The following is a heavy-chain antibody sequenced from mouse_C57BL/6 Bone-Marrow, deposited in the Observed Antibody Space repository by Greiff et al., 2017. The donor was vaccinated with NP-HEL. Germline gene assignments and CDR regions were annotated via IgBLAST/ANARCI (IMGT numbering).Heavy chain of an antibody. CDR2: IYPGSGNT. CDR3: ARGRVSAWFAY. V-gene: IGHV1-66*01. J-gene: IGHJ3*01. CDR1: GYSFTSYY. Sequence: VMLVESGPELVKPGASVKISCKASGYSFTSYYIHWVKQRPGQGLEWIGWIYPGSGNTKYNEKFKGKATLTADTSSSTAYMQLSSLTSEDSAVYYCARGRVSAWFAYWGQGTLVTVSA.